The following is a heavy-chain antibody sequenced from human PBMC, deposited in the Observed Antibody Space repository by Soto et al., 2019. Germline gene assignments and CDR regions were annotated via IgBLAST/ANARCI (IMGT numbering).Heavy chain of an antibody. CDR1: GGTFSSYA. CDR3: AREIAVAGTLGWFDP. D-gene: IGHD6-19*01. J-gene: IGHJ5*02. CDR2: IIPIFGTA. V-gene: IGHV1-69*01. Sequence: QVQLVQSGAEVKKPGSSVKVSCKASGGTFSSYAIIWVRQAPGQGLEWMGGIIPIFGTANYAQKFQGRVTITADESTSTAYMELSSLRSEDTAVYYWAREIAVAGTLGWFDPWGQGTLVTVSS.